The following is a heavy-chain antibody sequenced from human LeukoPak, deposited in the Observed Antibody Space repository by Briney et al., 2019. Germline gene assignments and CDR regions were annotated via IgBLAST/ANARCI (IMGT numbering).Heavy chain of an antibody. CDR2: ITGSSRSP. CDR1: GFPFSSYG. V-gene: IGHV3-23*01. D-gene: IGHD2-15*01. CDR3: AKDQLNRFCSGGSCSTTHDY. Sequence: GGSLRLSCAASGFPFSSYGMSWVRQAPGKGLEWVSAITGSSRSPYYADSVKGRFTISRDNSKNTLYLQMNSLRAEDTAIYYCAKDQLNRFCSGGSCSTTHDYWGQGTLVTVSS. J-gene: IGHJ4*02.